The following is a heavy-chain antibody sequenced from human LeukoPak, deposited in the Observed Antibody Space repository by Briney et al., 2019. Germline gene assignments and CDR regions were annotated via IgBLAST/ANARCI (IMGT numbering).Heavy chain of an antibody. CDR3: ARGERWLITPGIDY. Sequence: AGGSLRLSCAASGFTFSSYEMNWVRQAPGKGLEWISYINSDGGTIYYADSVKGRFTISRDNAKNSLYLQMNSLRAEDTAVYYCARGERWLITPGIDYWGQGTLVTVSS. CDR1: GFTFSSYE. D-gene: IGHD5-24*01. CDR2: INSDGGTI. V-gene: IGHV3-48*03. J-gene: IGHJ4*02.